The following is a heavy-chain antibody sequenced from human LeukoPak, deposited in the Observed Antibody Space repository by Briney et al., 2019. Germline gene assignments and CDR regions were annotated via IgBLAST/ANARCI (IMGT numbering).Heavy chain of an antibody. D-gene: IGHD2-2*01. J-gene: IGHJ4*02. CDR2: INAGNGNT. CDR1: GYTFTSYA. Sequence: GASVKVSCKASGYTFTSYAMHWVRLAPGQRLEWMGWINAGNGNTKYSQKFQGRVTITRDTSASTAYMELSSLRSEDTAVYYCAREKDIVVVPAKVFDYWGQGTLVTVSS. V-gene: IGHV1-3*01. CDR3: AREKDIVVVPAKVFDY.